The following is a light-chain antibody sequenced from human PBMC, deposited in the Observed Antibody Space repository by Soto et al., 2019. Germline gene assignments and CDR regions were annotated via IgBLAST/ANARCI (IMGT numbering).Light chain of an antibody. J-gene: IGLJ3*02. CDR3: QSYDNSLNGGV. Sequence: QSVLTQPPSVSGAPGQRVTISCTGSSSNIGAGYGVHWYQQAPGAVPKLIIYGNNNRPSGVPDRISGSKSGTSVTLAITGXQAXXXXXXYCQSYDNSLNGGVFGGGTKLTVL. CDR2: GNN. CDR1: SSNIGAGYG. V-gene: IGLV1-40*01.